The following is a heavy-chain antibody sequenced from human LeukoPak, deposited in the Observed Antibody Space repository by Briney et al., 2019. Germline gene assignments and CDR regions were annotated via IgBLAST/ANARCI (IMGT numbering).Heavy chain of an antibody. CDR3: ARAPIVGATHIDY. V-gene: IGHV6-1*01. J-gene: IGHJ4*02. CDR1: GGSVSRNTAA. CDR2: TYYKFKWYN. D-gene: IGHD1-26*01. Sequence: SETLSLTCALSGGSVSRNTAAWNWIRHSPSRGLEWLGRTYYKFKWYNDYAVSVKSRITITPDTSKNQFSLQLKSVTPEDTAVYYCARAPIVGATHIDYWGQGTLVTVSS.